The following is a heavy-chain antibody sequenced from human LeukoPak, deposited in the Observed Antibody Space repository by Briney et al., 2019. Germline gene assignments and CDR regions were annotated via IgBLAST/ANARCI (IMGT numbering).Heavy chain of an antibody. Sequence: PSETLSLTCGVSGVSINTCCYYWTWIRQPPGKGLEWIGYKYYSGSTRYNSSLRSRLTISLDSSKNQFSLRLTSVTAADTAVYYCARGRSYGFDFDSWGPGTLVIVSS. CDR2: KYYSGST. D-gene: IGHD5-18*01. J-gene: IGHJ4*02. V-gene: IGHV4-61*01. CDR1: GVSINTCCYY. CDR3: ARGRSYGFDFDS.